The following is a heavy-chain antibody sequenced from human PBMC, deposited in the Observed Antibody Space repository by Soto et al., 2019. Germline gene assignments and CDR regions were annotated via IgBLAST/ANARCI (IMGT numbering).Heavy chain of an antibody. J-gene: IGHJ4*02. D-gene: IGHD6-13*01. CDR1: GFTFSSYG. Sequence: GSLRLSCAASGFTFSSYGMHWVRQAPGKGLEWVAVIWYDGSNKYYADSVKGRFTISRDNSKNTLYLQMNSLRAEDTAVYYCARDLWIAAAGTVGYWGQGTLVTVSS. CDR2: IWYDGSNK. V-gene: IGHV3-33*01. CDR3: ARDLWIAAAGTVGY.